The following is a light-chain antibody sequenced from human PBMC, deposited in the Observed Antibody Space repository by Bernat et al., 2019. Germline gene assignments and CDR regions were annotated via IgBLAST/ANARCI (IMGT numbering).Light chain of an antibody. CDR3: HQYNSWPDLT. V-gene: IGKV3-15*01. Sequence: EIVMTQSPATLSVSPGERATLSCRASQSVSSNLAWYQQKPGQAPKVLIYGASTRATGIPARFSGSGSGTEFTLTISSMQSEDIAVYYCHQYNSWPDLTFGPGTKVDIK. J-gene: IGKJ3*01. CDR2: GAS. CDR1: QSVSSN.